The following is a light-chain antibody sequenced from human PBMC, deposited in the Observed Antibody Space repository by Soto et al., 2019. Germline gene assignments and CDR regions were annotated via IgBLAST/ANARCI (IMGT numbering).Light chain of an antibody. CDR1: QSISNH. Sequence: IQMTHSPSSLSASVADRVIITCRASQSISNHLNWYQQKPGKAPKRLIFAASSLQSGVPSRFSGSRSGPDFTLTISSLQPEDFATYYCQQSYSSPPTFGQGTKVDIK. V-gene: IGKV1-39*01. CDR2: AAS. J-gene: IGKJ1*01. CDR3: QQSYSSPPT.